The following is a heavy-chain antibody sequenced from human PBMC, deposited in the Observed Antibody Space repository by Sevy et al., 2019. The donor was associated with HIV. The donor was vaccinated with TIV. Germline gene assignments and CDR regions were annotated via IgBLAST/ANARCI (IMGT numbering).Heavy chain of an antibody. CDR2: IYYSGST. CDR3: ARVGFNWNDVDY. V-gene: IGHV4-59*01. D-gene: IGHD1-20*01. Sequence: SETLSLTCSVSGGSMNLYYWSWIRQPPGKGLEWIGFIYYSGSTNYNPSLKSRVTISVDTSENQFSPKLSSVTAADTAVYYCARVGFNWNDVDYWGQGTLVTVSS. CDR1: GGSMNLYY. J-gene: IGHJ4*02.